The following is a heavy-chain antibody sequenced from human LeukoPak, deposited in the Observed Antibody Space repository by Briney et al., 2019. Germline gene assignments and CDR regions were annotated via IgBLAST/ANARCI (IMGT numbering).Heavy chain of an antibody. CDR3: ARVGAGYYYDY. Sequence: PGGSLRLSCAAYGFTFSDHYIDWVRQAPGKGLEWVGRTRNKANSYTTEYAASVKGRFTISRDDSKNSLYLQMNSLKTEDTAVYYCARVGAGYYYDYWGQGTLVTVSS. V-gene: IGHV3-72*01. D-gene: IGHD1-26*01. CDR1: GFTFSDHY. J-gene: IGHJ4*02. CDR2: TRNKANSYTT.